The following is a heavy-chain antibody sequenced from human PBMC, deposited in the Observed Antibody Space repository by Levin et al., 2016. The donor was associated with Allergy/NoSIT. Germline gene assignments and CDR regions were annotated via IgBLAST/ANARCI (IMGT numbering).Heavy chain of an antibody. Sequence: SETLSLTCIVSGGSISGSSYYWTWVRQPPGKGLEWIGSIYYNGITYYNPSLKSRVSISVDTSMNQFSLRLSSVTAADTAVYYCARRHYYDSSASLRITDNRFDPWGQGTLVTVSS. CDR1: GGSISGSSYY. CDR2: IYYNGIT. J-gene: IGHJ5*02. D-gene: IGHD3-22*01. V-gene: IGHV4-39*01. CDR3: ARRHYYDSSASLRITDNRFDP.